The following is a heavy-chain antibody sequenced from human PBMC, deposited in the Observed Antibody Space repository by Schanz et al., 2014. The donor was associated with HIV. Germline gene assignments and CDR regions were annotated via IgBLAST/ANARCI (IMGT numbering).Heavy chain of an antibody. V-gene: IGHV3-23*04. CDR2: ISTGGERT. J-gene: IGHJ4*02. D-gene: IGHD3-10*01. Sequence: VQLVESGGGVVQPGRSLRLSCVASGFPFSNFAMSWVRQDPGRGLEWVSAISTGGERTFYADSVKGRFTISRDNSKNTLYLQMNSLRAKDTAIYHCGTYNYGSGHDYWGQGTLVTVSS. CDR3: GTYNYGSGHDY. CDR1: GFPFSNFA.